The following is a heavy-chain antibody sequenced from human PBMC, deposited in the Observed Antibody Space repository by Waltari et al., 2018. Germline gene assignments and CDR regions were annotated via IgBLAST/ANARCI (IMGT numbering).Heavy chain of an antibody. CDR3: ATYIGASVGTAAFDV. Sequence: QLQLQESGPRLVSPSETLSLICRVSGVSITSHSHYWAWIRQSPGQGLAGIGTVSYSGTTYISPSLKSRVSVSRDTSKNQVSLILGSVTAADMAVYYCATYIGASVGTAAFDVWGQGTMVTVSS. CDR2: VSYSGTT. D-gene: IGHD5-12*01. CDR1: GVSITSHSHY. V-gene: IGHV4-39*01. J-gene: IGHJ3*01.